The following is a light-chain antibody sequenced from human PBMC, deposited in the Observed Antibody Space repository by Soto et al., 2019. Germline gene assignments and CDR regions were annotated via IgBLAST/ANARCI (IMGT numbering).Light chain of an antibody. Sequence: DIEMVQSPSALSASLGDTVTITCRASQKSSPWLAWYQQKPGKAPKLLIYKASSLESGVPSRFSGSGSGTEFTLTISSLQPDDFATYYCQHYNSYSEAFGQGTKVDIK. CDR1: QKSSPW. CDR3: QHYNSYSEA. V-gene: IGKV1-5*03. J-gene: IGKJ1*01. CDR2: KAS.